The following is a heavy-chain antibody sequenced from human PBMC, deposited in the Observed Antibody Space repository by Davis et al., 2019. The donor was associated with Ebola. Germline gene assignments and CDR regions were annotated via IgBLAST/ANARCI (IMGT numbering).Heavy chain of an antibody. Sequence: GESLKISCAASGFTFSSYWMSWVRQAPGKGLEWVANIKQDGSEKYYVDSVKGRFTISRDNDKNSLYLQMNSLRAEDTAVYYCARDAEESVLVVYAALLLDYWGQGTLVTVSS. CDR3: ARDAEESVLVVYAALLLDY. J-gene: IGHJ4*02. V-gene: IGHV3-7*01. D-gene: IGHD2-8*02. CDR2: IKQDGSEK. CDR1: GFTFSSYW.